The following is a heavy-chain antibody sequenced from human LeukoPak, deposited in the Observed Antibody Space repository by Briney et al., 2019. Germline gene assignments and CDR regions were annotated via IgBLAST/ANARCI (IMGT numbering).Heavy chain of an antibody. J-gene: IGHJ4*02. V-gene: IGHV1-3*01. Sequence: ASVKVSCKASGYTFTSYSMHWVRQAPGQRLEWMGWINAGNANTKYSQKFQGRVTITRDTSASTAYMELSSLRSEDTAVYYCARRSSGPGGDFDYWGQGILVTVSS. CDR2: INAGNANT. D-gene: IGHD6-19*01. CDR3: ARRSSGPGGDFDY. CDR1: GYTFTSYS.